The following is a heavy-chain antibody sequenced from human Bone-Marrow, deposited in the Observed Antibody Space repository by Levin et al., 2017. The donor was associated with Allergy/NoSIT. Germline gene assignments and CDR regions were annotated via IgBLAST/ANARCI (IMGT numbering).Heavy chain of an antibody. J-gene: IGHJ5*02. Sequence: SQTLSLTCAVSGYSISSGYYWGWIRQPPGKGLEWIGSIYHSGSTYYNPSLKSRVTISVDTSKNQFSLKLSSVTAADTAVYYCAREFSGSYCSSTSCYTDNWFDPWGQGTLVTVSS. CDR2: IYHSGST. CDR3: AREFSGSYCSSTSCYTDNWFDP. CDR1: GYSISSGYY. D-gene: IGHD2-2*02. V-gene: IGHV4-38-2*02.